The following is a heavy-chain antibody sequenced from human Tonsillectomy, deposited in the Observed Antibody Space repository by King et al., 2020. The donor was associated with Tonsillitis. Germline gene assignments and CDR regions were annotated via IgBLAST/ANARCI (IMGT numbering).Heavy chain of an antibody. D-gene: IGHD1-26*01. J-gene: IGHJ4*02. CDR2: FRSKANNYAT. Sequence: VQLVESGGGLVQPGGSLQLSCVVSGFTLSGSALHCVRDASGEVLEGVGRFRSKANNYATAYAASVKGRFSISRDDSKNTAYLQMNSRKTEDTAVYYCTSSNSGRFDYWGQGTLVTVSS. CDR1: GFTLSGSA. V-gene: IGHV3-73*02. CDR3: TSSNSGRFDY.